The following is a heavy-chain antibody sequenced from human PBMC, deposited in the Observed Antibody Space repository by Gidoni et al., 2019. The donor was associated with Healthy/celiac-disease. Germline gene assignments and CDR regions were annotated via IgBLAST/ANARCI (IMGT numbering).Heavy chain of an antibody. CDR2: IYYSGST. Sequence: QLQLQVSGPGLVKPSETLSLPCTVSGGSISSSSYYWGWIRQPPGKGLEWIGSIYYSGSTYYNPSLKSRVTISVDTSKNQFSLKLSSVTAADTAVYYCAAVGRSSSPFDYWGQGTLVTVSS. J-gene: IGHJ4*02. D-gene: IGHD6-6*01. V-gene: IGHV4-39*07. CDR1: GGSISSSSYY. CDR3: AAVGRSSSPFDY.